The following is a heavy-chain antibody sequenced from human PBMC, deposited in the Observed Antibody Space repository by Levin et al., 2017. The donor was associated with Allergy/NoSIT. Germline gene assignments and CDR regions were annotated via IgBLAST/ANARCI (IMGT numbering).Heavy chain of an antibody. CDR3: AREEGWRYYYGMDV. J-gene: IGHJ6*02. CDR1: GFTFRSYW. Sequence: QPGGSLRLSCSASGFTFRSYWMSWVRQAPGKGLEWVANINQDGSEQYYVDSVRGRFTISRDNAKNSVYLEMNSLRGEDTSVYYCAREEGWRYYYGMDVWGQGTTVTVSS. V-gene: IGHV3-7*01. CDR2: INQDGSEQ. D-gene: IGHD3-10*01.